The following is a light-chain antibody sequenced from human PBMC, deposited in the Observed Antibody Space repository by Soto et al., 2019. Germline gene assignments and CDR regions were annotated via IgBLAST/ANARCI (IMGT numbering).Light chain of an antibody. J-gene: IGKJ1*01. CDR3: QQYNSYPWT. CDR2: KAS. CDR1: QSISSW. Sequence: DIQMTPSPSTLSASVVDRVTITCRASQSISSWLAWYQQTPGKAPKLLIYKASALESGVPSSFSGSGSGTEFTLTISGLQPDDFATYYCQQYNSYPWTFGQGTKVDIK. V-gene: IGKV1-5*03.